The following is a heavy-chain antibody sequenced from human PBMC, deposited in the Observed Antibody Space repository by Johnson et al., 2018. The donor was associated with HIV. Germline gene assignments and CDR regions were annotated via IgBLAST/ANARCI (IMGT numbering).Heavy chain of an antibody. Sequence: QEQLVESGGGVVQPGGSLRLSCAASGFTFSNYGIHWVRQAPGKGLEWVAFIQYDGNHENYIDSVKGRFTISRDNSKNTLYLQMNSLRPEDTAVYYCATERAVVSANAFDIWGQGTMVTVSS. CDR1: GFTFSNYG. J-gene: IGHJ3*02. D-gene: IGHD4-23*01. CDR2: IQYDGNHE. V-gene: IGHV3-30*02. CDR3: ATERAVVSANAFDI.